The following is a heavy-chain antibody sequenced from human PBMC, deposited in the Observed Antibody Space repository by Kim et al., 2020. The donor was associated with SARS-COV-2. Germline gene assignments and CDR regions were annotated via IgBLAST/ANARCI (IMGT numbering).Heavy chain of an antibody. D-gene: IGHD6-19*01. V-gene: IGHV3-66*01. J-gene: IGHJ6*02. Sequence: KGRFTIARDNSKNTLYLQMNSLRAEDTAVYYCARDLEDNSGWYRVYGMDVWGQGTTVTVS. CDR3: ARDLEDNSGWYRVYGMDV.